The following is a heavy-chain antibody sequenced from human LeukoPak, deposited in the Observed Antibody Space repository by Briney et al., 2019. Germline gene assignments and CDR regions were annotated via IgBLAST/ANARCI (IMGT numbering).Heavy chain of an antibody. CDR2: ISSSGNST. Sequence: PGGSLRLSCAASGFTFSDYYMSWIRQAPGKGLEWVSYISSSGNSTYYSDSVRGRFTISRDNAKNSLHLQMNSLRAEDAAVYYCAKAPVTTCSGAYCYPFDYWGQGTLVTVSS. CDR1: GFTFSDYY. J-gene: IGHJ4*02. D-gene: IGHD2-15*01. V-gene: IGHV3-11*01. CDR3: AKAPVTTCSGAYCYPFDY.